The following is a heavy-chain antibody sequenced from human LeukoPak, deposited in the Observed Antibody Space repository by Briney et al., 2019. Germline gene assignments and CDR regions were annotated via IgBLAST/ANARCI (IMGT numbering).Heavy chain of an antibody. Sequence: GGSLRLSCAASGFTFSSYAMSWVRQAPGKGPEWVSAISSSGGTYYGDSVKGRFTISRDNSKNTLYLQMNSLRAEDTAVYYCAKDPIVFNSGNYYLGTFDIWGQGTMVIVPS. D-gene: IGHD1-26*01. CDR1: GFTFSSYA. CDR3: AKDPIVFNSGNYYLGTFDI. J-gene: IGHJ3*02. CDR2: ISSSGGT. V-gene: IGHV3-23*01.